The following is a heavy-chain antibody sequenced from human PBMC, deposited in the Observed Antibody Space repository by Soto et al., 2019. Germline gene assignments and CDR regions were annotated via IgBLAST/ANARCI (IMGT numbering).Heavy chain of an antibody. V-gene: IGHV4-59*13. CDR3: AGAGYEILTVSYKKQRYFDY. J-gene: IGHJ4*02. D-gene: IGHD3-9*01. CDR2: IYYSGRT. CDR1: GYSLTTYY. Sequence: SEPLSLACPVSGYSLTTYYWNWIQQAPGKGCVLFGVIYYSGRTSHSPSIKSRCAISLETATGQVCLKLNSVTATDTAVYYCAGAGYEILTVSYKKQRYFDYWGRGTLVT.